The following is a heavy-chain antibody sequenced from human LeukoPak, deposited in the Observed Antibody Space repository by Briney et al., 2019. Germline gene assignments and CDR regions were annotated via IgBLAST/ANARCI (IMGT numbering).Heavy chain of an antibody. V-gene: IGHV3-23*01. J-gene: IGHJ3*02. CDR1: GFTFSSYA. CDR2: ISGSGGST. CDR3: AKDLTIVVVPAASAFDI. D-gene: IGHD2-2*01. Sequence: PGGSLRLSCAASGFTFSSYAMSWVRQAPGKGLEWVSAISGSGGSTYYADSVKGRFTISRDNSKNTLYLQMNSLRAEDTAVYYCAKDLTIVVVPAASAFDIWGQGTMVTVSS.